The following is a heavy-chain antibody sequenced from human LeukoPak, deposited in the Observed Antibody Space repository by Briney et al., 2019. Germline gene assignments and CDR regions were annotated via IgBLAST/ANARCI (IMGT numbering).Heavy chain of an antibody. V-gene: IGHV3-23*01. D-gene: IGHD3-16*02. CDR3: AKGMMITFGGVIAHDY. CDR2: ISGSGGST. J-gene: IGHJ4*02. CDR1: GFTFSNHG. Sequence: GGSLRLSCAASGFTFSNHGMNWVRQAPGKGLEWVSAISGSGGSTYYADSVKGRFTISRDNSKNTLYLQMNSLRAEDTAVYYCAKGMMITFGGVIAHDYWGQGTLVTVSS.